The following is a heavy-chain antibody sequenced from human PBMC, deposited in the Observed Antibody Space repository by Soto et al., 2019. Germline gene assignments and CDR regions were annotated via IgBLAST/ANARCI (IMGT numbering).Heavy chain of an antibody. Sequence: QVQLVQSGAEVKKPGSSVKVSCKASGGTFSSYAISWVRQAPGQGLEWMGGIIPIFGTANYAQKFQGRVTITADKSTSTAYMELSSLRSEDTAVYYCALAYCSGGSCYLDAFDIWGQGTKVTVSS. CDR3: ALAYCSGGSCYLDAFDI. CDR1: GGTFSSYA. CDR2: IIPIFGTA. D-gene: IGHD2-15*01. V-gene: IGHV1-69*06. J-gene: IGHJ3*02.